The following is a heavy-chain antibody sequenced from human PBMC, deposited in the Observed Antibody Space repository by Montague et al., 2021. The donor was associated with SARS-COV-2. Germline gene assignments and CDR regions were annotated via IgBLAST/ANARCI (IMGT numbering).Heavy chain of an antibody. CDR1: GGSISSYY. J-gene: IGHJ5*02. D-gene: IGHD2-15*01. CDR3: ARLEAGYCSGGSCYSSWFDP. CDR2: IYYSGST. Sequence: SETLSLTCTVSGGSISSYYWSWIRQPPGKGLEWIGYIYYSGSTDYNPSLKSRVTISVDTSKNQFSLKLSSVTAADTAVYSCARLEAGYCSGGSCYSSWFDPWGQGTLVTVSS. V-gene: IGHV4-59*08.